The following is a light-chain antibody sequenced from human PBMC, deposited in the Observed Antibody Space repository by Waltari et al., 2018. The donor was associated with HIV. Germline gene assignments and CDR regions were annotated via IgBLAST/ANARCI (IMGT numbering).Light chain of an antibody. Sequence: DIVMSQSPDSLAVSLGERATINCTSSQSVLKRSNRSKTYLAWYKQEVGQPPMLLIYWASVRASGVPERFSGSGSGTDFTLTINSLQSEDVAVYYCQQYYNNPRTFGRGTKVEV. CDR3: QQYYNNPRT. CDR1: QSVLKRSNRSKTY. CDR2: WAS. V-gene: IGKV4-1*01. J-gene: IGKJ1*01.